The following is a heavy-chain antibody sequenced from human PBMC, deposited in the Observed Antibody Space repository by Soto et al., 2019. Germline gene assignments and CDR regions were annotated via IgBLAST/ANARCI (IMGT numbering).Heavy chain of an antibody. CDR3: ARPVRASTVVTLWRYSFDY. CDR1: GFTFSSYA. D-gene: IGHD4-17*01. CDR2: ISGSGCST. J-gene: IGHJ4*02. V-gene: IGHV3-23*01. Sequence: LRLTCAASGFTFSSYAMSWVRQAPGEGLEWVSAISGSGCSTYYAETAKGRFTIYTHNSKNTPKMQINSLRAENTAVYYGARPVRASTVVTLWRYSFDYWGQGTLVTVSS.